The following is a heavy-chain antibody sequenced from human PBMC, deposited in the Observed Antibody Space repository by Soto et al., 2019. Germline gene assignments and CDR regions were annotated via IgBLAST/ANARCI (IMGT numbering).Heavy chain of an antibody. D-gene: IGHD2-15*01. CDR3: AKARRIAYYSVDV. CDR2: ISYDGNKR. Sequence: QVQLVESGGGVVQPGGSLTLSCAASGFIFSNFGMHWVRQAPGKGLEWLAVISYDGNKRYYSDSVKGRFTISRDNSDNTLYLQINTLKADDTSVFFCAKARRIAYYSVDVWGRGSTVTVSS. V-gene: IGHV3-30*18. J-gene: IGHJ6*03. CDR1: GFIFSNFG.